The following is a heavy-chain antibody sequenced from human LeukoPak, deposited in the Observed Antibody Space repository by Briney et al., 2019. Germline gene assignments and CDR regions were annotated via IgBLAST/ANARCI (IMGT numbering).Heavy chain of an antibody. CDR2: IDWDDDK. D-gene: IGHD3-10*01. V-gene: IGHV2-70*11. Sequence: SGPALVKPTQTLTLTCTFPGFSLSTSGMCVSWIRQPPGKALEWLARIDWDDDKYCSTSLKTRLTISKDTSKNQVVLTMTNMDPVDTATYYCARSTYYYGSGSSLGYWGQGTLVTVSS. CDR1: GFSLSTSGMC. CDR3: ARSTYYYGSGSSLGY. J-gene: IGHJ4*02.